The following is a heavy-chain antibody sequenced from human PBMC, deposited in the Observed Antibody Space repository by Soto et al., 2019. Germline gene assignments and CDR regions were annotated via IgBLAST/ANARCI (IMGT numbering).Heavy chain of an antibody. CDR3: ASLMSGLLTWRYNWFDP. V-gene: IGHV1-69*13. CDR2: IIPIFGTA. Sequence: GASVKISCKASGGTFSSYAISWVRQAPGQGLEWMGGIIPIFGTANYAQKFQGRVTITADESTSTAYMELSSLRSEDTAVYYCASLMSGLLTWRYNWFDPWGQGTLVTVSS. D-gene: IGHD3-10*01. CDR1: GGTFSSYA. J-gene: IGHJ5*02.